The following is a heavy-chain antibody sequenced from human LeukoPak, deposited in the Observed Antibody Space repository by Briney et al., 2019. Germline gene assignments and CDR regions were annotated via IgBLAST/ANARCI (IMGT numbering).Heavy chain of an antibody. Sequence: ASVKVSCKASGYTFTSYDINWVRQATGQGLEWMGWMNPNSGNTGYAQKFQGRVTMTRNTSISTAYMELSSLRSDGTAVYYCARDHYYDSSGYWDAFDIWGQGTMVTVSS. CDR2: MNPNSGNT. CDR3: ARDHYYDSSGYWDAFDI. D-gene: IGHD3-22*01. J-gene: IGHJ3*02. V-gene: IGHV1-8*01. CDR1: GYTFTSYD.